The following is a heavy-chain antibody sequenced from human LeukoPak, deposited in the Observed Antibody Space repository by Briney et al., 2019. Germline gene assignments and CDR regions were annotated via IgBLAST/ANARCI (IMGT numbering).Heavy chain of an antibody. CDR1: GGSISSYY. D-gene: IGHD6-13*01. J-gene: IGHJ4*02. Sequence: ASETLSLTCTVSGGSISSYYWSWIRQPPGKGLEWIGYIYYSGSTNYNPSLKSRVTIPVDTSKNQFSLKLSSVTAADTAVYYCARDLGAASDYWGQGTLVTVSS. CDR2: IYYSGST. CDR3: ARDLGAASDY. V-gene: IGHV4-59*01.